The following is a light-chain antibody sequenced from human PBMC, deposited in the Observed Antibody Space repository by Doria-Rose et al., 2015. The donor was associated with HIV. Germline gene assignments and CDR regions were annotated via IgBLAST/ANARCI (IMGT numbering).Light chain of an antibody. CDR2: WAS. CDR1: QSLLYTSKNY. J-gene: IGKJ3*01. V-gene: IGKV4-1*01. CDR3: QQYYDTPS. Sequence: TQSPESLGMSLGERATLNCKSNQSLLYTSKNYLAWYQQKPEQPPNLLIYWASTRQSGVPARFSGSGSGTDLTLTISSLEAEDVAVYYCQQYYDTPSFGPGTTVDIK.